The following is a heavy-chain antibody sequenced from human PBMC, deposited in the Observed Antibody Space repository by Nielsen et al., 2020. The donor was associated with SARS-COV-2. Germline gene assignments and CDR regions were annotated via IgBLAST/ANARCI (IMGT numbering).Heavy chain of an antibody. J-gene: IGHJ6*02. D-gene: IGHD3-3*01. CDR3: ARGNLRFLEWFTYYYYYGMDV. CDR1: GYTFTGYY. V-gene: IGHV1-2*04. CDR2: INPNSGGT. Sequence: ASVKVSCKASGYTFTGYYMHWVRQAPGQGLEWMGWINPNSGGTNYAQKFQGWVTITADESTSTAYMELSSLRSEDTAVYYCARGNLRFLEWFTYYYYYGMDVWGQGTTVTVSS.